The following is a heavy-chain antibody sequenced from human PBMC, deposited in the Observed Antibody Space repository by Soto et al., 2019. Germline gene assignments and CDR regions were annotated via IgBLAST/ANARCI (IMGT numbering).Heavy chain of an antibody. CDR3: ATEGPSSGQAGGYYYYGMDV. D-gene: IGHD6-19*01. Sequence: GSVQVSCKASGYTFTSYYMHWVRQAPGQGLEWMGIINPSGGSTSYAQKFQGRVTMTRDTSTSTVYMELSSLRSEETAVYYCATEGPSSGQAGGYYYYGMDVWGQGTTVRVSS. CDR1: GYTFTSYY. CDR2: INPSGGST. J-gene: IGHJ6*02. V-gene: IGHV1-46*01.